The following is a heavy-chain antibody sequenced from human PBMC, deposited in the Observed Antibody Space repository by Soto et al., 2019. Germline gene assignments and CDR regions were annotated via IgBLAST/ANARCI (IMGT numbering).Heavy chain of an antibody. J-gene: IGHJ1*01. CDR1: GDSISSSTHH. D-gene: IGHD2-21*01. V-gene: IGHV4-39*02. CDR2: IYYSGAA. Sequence: QLQLQESGPRLVKPSDTLSLICDVSGDSISSSTHHWGWIRQPPGKGLEWLASIYYSGAAYYNPSLRSRVSISVDTSNNRFSLALTSLTAADTAVYFCARLAYSGYFQTWGQGSLVTVSS. CDR3: ARLAYSGYFQT.